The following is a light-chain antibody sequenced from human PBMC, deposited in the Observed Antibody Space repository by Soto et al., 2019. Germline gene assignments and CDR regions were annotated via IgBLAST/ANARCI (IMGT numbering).Light chain of an antibody. J-gene: IGKJ1*01. CDR3: QQYDNWPWS. CDR1: QSISSD. Sequence: EIVITQSPRTLSVSPGERATLSCMASQSISSDLTWYQQKPGQAPRLLMYGASTRATGTPARFSGSGSGTEFTLTISSLQSEDFAVYYCQQYDNWPWSFGQGTKVDI. CDR2: GAS. V-gene: IGKV3-15*01.